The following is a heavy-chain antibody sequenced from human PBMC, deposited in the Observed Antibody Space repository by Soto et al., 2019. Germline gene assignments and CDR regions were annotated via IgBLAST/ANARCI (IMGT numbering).Heavy chain of an antibody. CDR2: IIPILGIA. V-gene: IGHV1-69*02. CDR1: GGTFSSYT. Sequence: QVQLVQSGAEVKKPGSSVKVSCKASGGTFSSYTISWVRQAPGQGLEWMGRIIPILGIANYAQKFQGRVTTPANKAPSTADMELSSLRSEDTAVYYCASRYDSSDYWGQGTLVTVSS. D-gene: IGHD3-22*01. J-gene: IGHJ4*02. CDR3: ASRYDSSDY.